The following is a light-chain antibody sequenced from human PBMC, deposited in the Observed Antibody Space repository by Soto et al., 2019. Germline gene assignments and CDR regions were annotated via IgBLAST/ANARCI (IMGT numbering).Light chain of an antibody. V-gene: IGKV1-12*01. CDR3: QQASRFRLT. J-gene: IGKJ4*01. CDR1: QVISSW. CDR2: AAS. Sequence: DIQMTQAPSFVSAFVGDRVTITCRASQVISSWLAWYQQKPGTAPKLLIYAASSLQSGVPSRFSGSESGTDFTLTISSLQPEDSATYYCQQASRFRLTFGGGTKVQIK.